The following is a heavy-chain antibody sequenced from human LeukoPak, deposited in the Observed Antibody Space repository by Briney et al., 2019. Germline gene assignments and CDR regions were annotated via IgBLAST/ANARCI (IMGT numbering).Heavy chain of an antibody. CDR2: ISYDGINK. Sequence: GGSLRLSCVASGLTFSNYGMHWVRQAPGKGLEWVAIISYDGINKYYADSVKGRFTISRDNSKNTLYLQMNSLRAEDTAVYYCATNHYAADNYWGQGTLVTVSS. D-gene: IGHD1-14*01. CDR3: ATNHYAADNY. V-gene: IGHV3-30*03. J-gene: IGHJ4*02. CDR1: GLTFSNYG.